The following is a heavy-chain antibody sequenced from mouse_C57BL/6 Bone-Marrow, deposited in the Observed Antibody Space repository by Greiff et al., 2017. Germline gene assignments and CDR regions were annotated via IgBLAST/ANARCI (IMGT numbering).Heavy chain of an antibody. CDR1: GYTFTSYW. V-gene: IGHV1-55*01. CDR2: IYPGSGST. Sequence: QVQLQQSGAELVKPGASVKMSCKASGYTFTSYWITWVKQRPGQGLEWIGDIYPGSGSTNYNEKFKSKATLTVDTSSSTAYMQLSSLTSEDSAVYYCARMGTGTFVDYWGQGTTLTVSS. D-gene: IGHD4-1*01. CDR3: ARMGTGTFVDY. J-gene: IGHJ2*01.